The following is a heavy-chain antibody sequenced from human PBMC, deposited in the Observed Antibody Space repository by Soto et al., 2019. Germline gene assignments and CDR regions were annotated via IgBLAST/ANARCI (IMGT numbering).Heavy chain of an antibody. CDR3: ARIEIGSYDY. D-gene: IGHD1-26*01. V-gene: IGHV3-7*01. Sequence: EVKLVESGGGLVQPGGSLRLSCAASGFTFRNYCLGWVRQAPGKGLEWVANINEDGSEEYYVDSVRGRFIISRDNARNSLFLQMISLRAEDTAIYHCARIEIGSYDYWGQGTLVTVSS. CDR2: INEDGSEE. CDR1: GFTFRNYC. J-gene: IGHJ4*02.